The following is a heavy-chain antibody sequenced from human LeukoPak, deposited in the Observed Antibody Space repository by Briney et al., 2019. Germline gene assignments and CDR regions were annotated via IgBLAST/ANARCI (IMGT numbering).Heavy chain of an antibody. D-gene: IGHD3-22*01. Sequence: PGGSLRLSCAASGFTFSSYSMNWVRQAPGKGLEWVSYISSGSSTIYYADSVKGRFTISRDNAKNSLYLQMNSLRAEDTAVYYCARDYYDSSGYYGGDYWGQGTLVTVSS. CDR2: ISSGSSTI. CDR3: ARDYYDSSGYYGGDY. CDR1: GFTFSSYS. V-gene: IGHV3-48*01. J-gene: IGHJ4*02.